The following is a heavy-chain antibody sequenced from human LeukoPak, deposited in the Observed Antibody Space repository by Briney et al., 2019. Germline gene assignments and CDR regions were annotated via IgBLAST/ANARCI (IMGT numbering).Heavy chain of an antibody. V-gene: IGHV4-34*01. J-gene: IGHJ6*03. CDR1: GGSFSGYY. CDR3: ARGFCSGGSCYPLFYYYYYMDV. D-gene: IGHD2-15*01. Sequence: SETLSLTCAASGGSFSGYYWSWIRQPPGKGLEWIAEINHSGSTNYNPSLKSRVTISVDTSKNQFSLKLSSVTAADTAVYYCARGFCSGGSCYPLFYYYYYMDVWGKGTTVTVSS. CDR2: INHSGST.